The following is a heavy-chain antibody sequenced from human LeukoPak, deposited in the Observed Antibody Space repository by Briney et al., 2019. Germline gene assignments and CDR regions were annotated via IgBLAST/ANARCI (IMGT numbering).Heavy chain of an antibody. Sequence: PGGSLRLSCAASGFVFRSYAMSWVRQAPGKGLEWVSGISSSGGSTYHADSVRGRFTISRDNSKNTQYLQMNSLRVEDTAVYYCVRDLGLDYWGQGTLVTVSS. V-gene: IGHV3-23*01. CDR3: VRDLGLDY. J-gene: IGHJ4*02. CDR1: GFVFRSYA. D-gene: IGHD3-16*01. CDR2: ISSSGGST.